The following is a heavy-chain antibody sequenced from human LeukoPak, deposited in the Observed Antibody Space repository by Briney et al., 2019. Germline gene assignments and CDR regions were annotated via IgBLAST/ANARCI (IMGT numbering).Heavy chain of an antibody. V-gene: IGHV4-34*01. CDR2: INHSGST. Sequence: PSETLSLTCAVYGGSFSGYYWSWIRQPPGKGLEWIGEINHSGSTNYNPSLKSRVTISVDTSKNQFSLKLSSVTAADTAVYYCGLSSSSSKGSFDYWGQGTLVTVSS. CDR3: GLSSSSSKGSFDY. J-gene: IGHJ4*02. D-gene: IGHD2-2*01. CDR1: GGSFSGYY.